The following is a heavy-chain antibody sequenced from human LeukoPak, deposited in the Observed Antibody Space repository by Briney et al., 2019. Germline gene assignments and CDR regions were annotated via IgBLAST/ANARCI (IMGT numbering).Heavy chain of an antibody. CDR2: IYYSGST. D-gene: IGHD1-26*01. V-gene: IGHV4-39*01. J-gene: IGHJ4*02. Sequence: PSETLSLTCTVSGGSISSSSYYWGWIRQPPGKGLEWIGSIYYSGSTYYNPSLKSRVTISVDTSKNQFSLKLSSVTAADTAVYYCATPGSYYVDYWGQGTLVTVSS. CDR1: GGSISSSSYY. CDR3: ATPGSYYVDY.